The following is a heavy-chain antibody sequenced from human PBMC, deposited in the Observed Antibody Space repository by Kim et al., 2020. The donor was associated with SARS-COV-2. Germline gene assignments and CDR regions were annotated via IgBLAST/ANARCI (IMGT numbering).Heavy chain of an antibody. J-gene: IGHJ4*02. V-gene: IGHV3-15*01. CDR1: GFTFSNAW. CDR2: IKSKTDGGTT. CDR3: TTTTKYYYDSSGYLQGGDY. D-gene: IGHD3-22*01. Sequence: GGSLRLSCAASGFTFSNAWMSWVRQAPGKGLEWVGRIKSKTDGGTTDYAAPVKGRFTISRDDSKNTLYLQMNSLKTEDTAVYYCTTTTKYYYDSSGYLQGGDYWGQGTLVTVSS.